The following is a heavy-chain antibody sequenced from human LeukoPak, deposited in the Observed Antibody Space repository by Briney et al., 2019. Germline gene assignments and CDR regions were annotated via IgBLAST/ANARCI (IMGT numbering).Heavy chain of an antibody. CDR1: GFTFISYN. D-gene: IGHD1-26*01. J-gene: IGHJ4*02. V-gene: IGHV3-21*04. CDR2: ISTSSNYI. Sequence: GGSLRLSCAASGFTFISYNMNWVRQAPGKGLEWVSSISTSSNYIYYADSLKGRFTISRDNAKNSLYLQMSGLRAEDTAVYYCAKEWELLGTYFDYWGQGTLVTVSS. CDR3: AKEWELLGTYFDY.